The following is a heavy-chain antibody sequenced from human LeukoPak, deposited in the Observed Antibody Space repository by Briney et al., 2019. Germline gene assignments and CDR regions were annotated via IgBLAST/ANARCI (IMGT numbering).Heavy chain of an antibody. D-gene: IGHD5-12*01. Sequence: GASVKVSCKASRYTFTSYDINWVRQATGQGLEWMGWINPNSGNTGYAQKFQARVTMTRNTSISTAYMELSSLRSEDTAVYYCARGGYGGLYYYYYMDVWGKGTTVTVSS. CDR3: ARGGYGGLYYYYYMDV. V-gene: IGHV1-8*01. CDR2: INPNSGNT. CDR1: RYTFTSYD. J-gene: IGHJ6*03.